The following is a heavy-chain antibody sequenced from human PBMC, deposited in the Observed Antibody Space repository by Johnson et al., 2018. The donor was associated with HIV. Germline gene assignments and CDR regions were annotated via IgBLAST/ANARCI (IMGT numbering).Heavy chain of an antibody. CDR3: TRDRYGVGVS. Sequence: DVQVVESGGVVVQPGGSLRLSCAASGFTFDDYAMHWVRQAPGKGLEWVGRIRSKANSYATAYAASVKGRFTISRDDSKNSLYLQMNSLKTDDTAVYYCTRDRYGVGVSWGQGTMVTVSS. CDR1: GFTFDDYA. J-gene: IGHJ3*01. D-gene: IGHD4-17*01. CDR2: IRSKANSYAT. V-gene: IGHV3-72*01.